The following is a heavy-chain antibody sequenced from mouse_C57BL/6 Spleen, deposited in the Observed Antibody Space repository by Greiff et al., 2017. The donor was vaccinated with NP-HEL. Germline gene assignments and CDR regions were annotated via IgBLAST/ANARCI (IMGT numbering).Heavy chain of an antibody. Sequence: EVQRVESGGGLVQPGGSLKLSCAASGFTFSDYYMYWVRQTPEKRLEWVAYISNGGGSTYYPDTVKGRFTISRDNAKNTLYLQMSRLKSEDTAMYYCARPGGLYDYDSWYFDVWGTGTTVTVSS. CDR2: ISNGGGST. CDR1: GFTFSDYY. D-gene: IGHD2-4*01. V-gene: IGHV5-12*01. J-gene: IGHJ1*03. CDR3: ARPGGLYDYDSWYFDV.